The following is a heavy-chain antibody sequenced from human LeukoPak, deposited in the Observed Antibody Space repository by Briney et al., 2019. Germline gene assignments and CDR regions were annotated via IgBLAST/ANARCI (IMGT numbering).Heavy chain of an antibody. V-gene: IGHV3-23*01. Sequence: GGSLRLSCAASGFTFSSYSMNWVRQAPGKGLEWVSAISGSGGSTYYADSVKGRFTISRDNSKNTLYLQMNSLRAEDTAVYYCAKVSPSSGXHXFDPWGQGTLVTVSS. CDR3: AKVSPSSGXHXFDP. CDR2: ISGSGGST. D-gene: IGHD6-19*01. CDR1: GFTFSSYS. J-gene: IGHJ5*02.